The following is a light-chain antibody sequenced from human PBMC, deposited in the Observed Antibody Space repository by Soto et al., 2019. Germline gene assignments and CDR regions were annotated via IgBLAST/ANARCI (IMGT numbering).Light chain of an antibody. J-gene: IGKJ5*01. V-gene: IGKV3-15*01. CDR2: GAS. CDR3: QQYNNWPPSIT. Sequence: EIVMTQSPATLSVSPGERATLSCRASQRVSSNLAWYQQKPGQAPRLLIYGASTRTTGIPARFSGSGSGTEFTLTISILQSEDFAVYYCQQYNNWPPSITFGQGTRLEIK. CDR1: QRVSSN.